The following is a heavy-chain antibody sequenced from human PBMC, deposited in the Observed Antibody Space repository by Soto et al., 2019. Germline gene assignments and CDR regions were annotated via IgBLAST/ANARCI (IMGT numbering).Heavy chain of an antibody. CDR3: ARSVEGHFDD. D-gene: IGHD6-19*01. Sequence: EVQLVESGGGLVQPGGSLRLTCVASGFPFSIYSMNWVRQAPGKGLEWSAYITSDTNTIKYADSVKGRFTISRDNAKNLVYLQMNILRDEDTAVYFCARSVEGHFDDWGQGTVVTVSS. CDR2: ITSDTNTI. J-gene: IGHJ4*02. V-gene: IGHV3-48*02. CDR1: GFPFSIYS.